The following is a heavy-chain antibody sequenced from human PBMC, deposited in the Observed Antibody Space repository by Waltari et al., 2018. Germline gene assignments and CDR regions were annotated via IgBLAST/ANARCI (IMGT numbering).Heavy chain of an antibody. V-gene: IGHV4-39*07. CDR2: IYDSGNS. CDR3: ARIAVVGTPFDY. CDR1: GGSISSSDYY. Sequence: QLQLHESGPGLVKPSETLSLTCTVSGGSISSSDYYWGWIRQPPGKGLEWIGTIYDSGNSYYNPSLKSRVTISVDTSKNQFSLKLTSVTAADTAVYYCARIAVVGTPFDYWGQGTLVTVSS. D-gene: IGHD6-19*01. J-gene: IGHJ4*02.